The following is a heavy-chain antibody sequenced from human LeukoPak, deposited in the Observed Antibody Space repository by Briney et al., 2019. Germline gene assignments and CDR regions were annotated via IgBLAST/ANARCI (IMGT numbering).Heavy chain of an antibody. D-gene: IGHD1-26*01. CDR2: MNPNSGNT. V-gene: IGHV1-18*04. CDR3: ARATRGAGFDY. Sequence: ASVKVSCKASGYTFTGYYMHWVRQAPGQGLEWMGWMNPNSGNTGYAQKLQGRVTMTTDTSTSTAYMELRSLRSDDTAVYYCARATRGAGFDYWGQGTLVTVSS. J-gene: IGHJ4*02. CDR1: GYTFTGYY.